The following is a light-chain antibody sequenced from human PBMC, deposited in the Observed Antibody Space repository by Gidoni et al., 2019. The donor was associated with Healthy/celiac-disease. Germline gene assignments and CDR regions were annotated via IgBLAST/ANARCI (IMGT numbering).Light chain of an antibody. Sequence: EMVLQQAPGTLSLSPGDRATLSCRASQSVSSSYLAWYQQKPGKAPRLLIYGASSRATGIPDRFSGSGSGTDFTLTISRLEPEDFAVYYCQQYGSSPGVTFGPGTKVDIK. J-gene: IGKJ3*01. CDR2: GAS. V-gene: IGKV3-20*01. CDR1: QSVSSSY. CDR3: QQYGSSPGVT.